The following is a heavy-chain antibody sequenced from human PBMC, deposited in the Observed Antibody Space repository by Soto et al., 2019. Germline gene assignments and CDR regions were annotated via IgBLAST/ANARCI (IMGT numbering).Heavy chain of an antibody. CDR3: ARGLRSPAASLPGVLDP. Sequence: QVQLQEAGSRLVKTSETLSLTCTVSGGAFSSGGFAWTWIRQPPKKGLEWIGYIYHTGTTSYNPSLRSRVTISVDRSRHQSSLKLTSVTAADTAMYYCARGLRSPAASLPGVLDPWGQGTLVTVSS. J-gene: IGHJ5*02. CDR2: IYHTGTT. V-gene: IGHV4-30-2*01. CDR1: GGAFSSGGFA. D-gene: IGHD2-2*01.